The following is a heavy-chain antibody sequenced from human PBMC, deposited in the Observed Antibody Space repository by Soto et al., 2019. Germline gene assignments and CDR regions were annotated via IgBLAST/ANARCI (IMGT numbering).Heavy chain of an antibody. CDR1: AGTFSSYA. CDR2: ITPILDTT. CDR3: VRDSPIGSTFSGYDGIDY. V-gene: IGHV1-69*10. D-gene: IGHD5-12*01. Sequence: SVKVSCKASAGTFSSYAISWVRQAPGQGLEWMGGITPILDTTNYAQKFQGRVTITADKSTGTAYMELNSLRSEDTAVYYCVRDSPIGSTFSGYDGIDYWGQGTLVTVSS. J-gene: IGHJ4*02.